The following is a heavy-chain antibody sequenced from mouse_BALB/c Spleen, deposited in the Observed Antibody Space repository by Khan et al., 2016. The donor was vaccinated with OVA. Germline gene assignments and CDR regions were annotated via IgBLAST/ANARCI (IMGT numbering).Heavy chain of an antibody. CDR1: GFTFSSYA. CDR2: INRGGST. Sequence: EVQLVESGGGLVKPGGSLKLSCAASGFTFSSYAVPWIRQTPEKRLEWVASINRGGSTSYSDSVNARLTIFRDDARNILYLQMSSLRSGDTAMYYCTRLVDYWGQGTSVTVSS. CDR3: TRLVDY. J-gene: IGHJ4*01. V-gene: IGHV5-6-5*01.